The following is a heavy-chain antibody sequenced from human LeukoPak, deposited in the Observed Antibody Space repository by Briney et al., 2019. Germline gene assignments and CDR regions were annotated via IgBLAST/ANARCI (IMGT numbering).Heavy chain of an antibody. Sequence: SETLSLTCTVSGGSISSYYWSWIRQPAGKGLEWIGRIYTSGSTNYNPSLKSRVTMSVDTSKNQFSLKLSSVTAADTAVCYCARDRPGYCSSTSCYAILYWGQGTLVTVSS. J-gene: IGHJ4*02. CDR1: GGSISSYY. CDR3: ARDRPGYCSSTSCYAILY. V-gene: IGHV4-4*07. CDR2: IYTSGST. D-gene: IGHD2-2*01.